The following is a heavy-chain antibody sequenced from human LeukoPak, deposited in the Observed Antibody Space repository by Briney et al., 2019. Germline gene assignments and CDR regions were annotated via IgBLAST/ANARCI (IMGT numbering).Heavy chain of an antibody. CDR2: IYYSGST. J-gene: IGHJ6*03. V-gene: IGHV4-59*12. CDR1: GGSISSYY. CDR3: ARGLENNCSGGSCYGGDYYYYMDV. Sequence: SETLSLTCTVSGGSISSYYWSWIRQPPGKGLEWIGYIYYSGSTNYNPSLKSRVTISVDTSKNQFSLKLSSVTAADTAVYYCARGLENNCSGGSCYGGDYYYYMDVWGKGTTVTVSS. D-gene: IGHD2-15*01.